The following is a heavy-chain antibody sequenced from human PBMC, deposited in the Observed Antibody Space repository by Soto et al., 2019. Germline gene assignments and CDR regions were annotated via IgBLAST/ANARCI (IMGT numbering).Heavy chain of an antibody. CDR2: IYYSGRT. Sequence: QLQLQESGQGRGKPSEPLSLPAFFSGGSFSITSYYWAWIRQPPGRGLEWIGSIYYSGRTYYNPSLKSRIPISVDTTNNQFSLMLSSMTASDTAVSYCARLIPFGGTIFYYSDSWGQGTLVTVST. D-gene: IGHD3-16*01. CDR1: GGSFSITSYY. V-gene: IGHV4-39*01. CDR3: ARLIPFGGTIFYYSDS. J-gene: IGHJ4*02.